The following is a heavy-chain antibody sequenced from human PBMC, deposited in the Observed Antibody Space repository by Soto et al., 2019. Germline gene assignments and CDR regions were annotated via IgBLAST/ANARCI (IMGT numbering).Heavy chain of an antibody. CDR2: ISGSGGNT. CDR1: GFTFSSFA. J-gene: IGHJ4*02. D-gene: IGHD7-27*01. CDR3: TKEWGRPLDY. Sequence: PGGSLRLSCAASGFTFSSFAMSWVRQAPGKGPEWVSAISGSGGNTYYADSVTGRFTISRDNSKNTLYLQMNSLRAEDTAVYYCTKEWGRPLDYWGQGTPVTVSS. V-gene: IGHV3-23*01.